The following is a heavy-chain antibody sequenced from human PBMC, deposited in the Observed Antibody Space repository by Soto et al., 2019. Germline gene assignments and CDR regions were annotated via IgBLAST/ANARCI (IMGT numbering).Heavy chain of an antibody. D-gene: IGHD1-26*01. Sequence: SETLSLTCTVSGVSMSSSGYYWGWIRQPPGKGLEWIGSIYYSGSTFYNPSLKSRVTLSIDTSRNQFSLKLSSVTAADSAVYYCARGDSGSYNNRFDAWGQGTLVTVSS. V-gene: IGHV4-39*01. CDR3: ARGDSGSYNNRFDA. J-gene: IGHJ5*02. CDR2: IYYSGST. CDR1: GVSMSSSGYY.